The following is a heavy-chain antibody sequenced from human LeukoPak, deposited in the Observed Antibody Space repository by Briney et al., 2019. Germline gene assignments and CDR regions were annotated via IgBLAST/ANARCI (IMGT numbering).Heavy chain of an antibody. J-gene: IGHJ3*02. D-gene: IGHD3-22*01. Sequence: GGSLRLSCAASRFTFSSYSMNWVRQAPGKGLEWVSSISSSGSYIYYADSVKGRFTISRDNAKNSLYLQMNSLRAEDTAVYYCARAGDTMTYLDAFDIWGQGTMVTVSS. V-gene: IGHV3-21*04. CDR3: ARAGDTMTYLDAFDI. CDR1: RFTFSSYS. CDR2: ISSSGSYI.